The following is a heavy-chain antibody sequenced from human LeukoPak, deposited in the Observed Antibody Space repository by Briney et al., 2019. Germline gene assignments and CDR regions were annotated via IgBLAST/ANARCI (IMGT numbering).Heavy chain of an antibody. J-gene: IGHJ3*02. CDR1: GYTFTSYG. CDR2: ISAYNGNT. CDR3: ARVAHYYDSSGYAHVAFDI. V-gene: IGHV1-18*01. D-gene: IGHD3-22*01. Sequence: ASVKVSCKASGYTFTSYGISWVRQAPGQGLKWMGWISAYNGNTNYAQKLQGRVTMTTDTSTSTAYMELRSLRSDDTAVYYCARVAHYYDSSGYAHVAFDIWGQGTMVTVSS.